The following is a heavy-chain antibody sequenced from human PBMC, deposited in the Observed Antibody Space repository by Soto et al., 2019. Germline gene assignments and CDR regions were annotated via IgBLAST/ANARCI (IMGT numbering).Heavy chain of an antibody. Sequence: QITLKESGPTLVKPTQTLTLTCTFSGFSLDTSGVGVGWIRQPPGKALEWLALIYWDDDKRYSPSLKSRLTITKDTSKNQVVLKMTNMDPVATAKYYCAYRLYESSGSSFDYWGQGTLVTVSS. D-gene: IGHD3-22*01. V-gene: IGHV2-5*02. J-gene: IGHJ4*02. CDR3: AYRLYESSGSSFDY. CDR1: GFSLDTSGVG. CDR2: IYWDDDK.